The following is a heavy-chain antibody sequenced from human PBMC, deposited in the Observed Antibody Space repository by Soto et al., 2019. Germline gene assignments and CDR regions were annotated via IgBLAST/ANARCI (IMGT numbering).Heavy chain of an antibody. CDR3: ARHMSFNDFWSGYNTDAFDI. D-gene: IGHD3-3*01. V-gene: IGHV4-59*08. Sequence: PSETLSLTCTVCGGSISSYYWSWIRQPPGKGLEWIGYIYYSGSTNYNPSLKSRVTISVDTSKNQFSLKLSSVTAADTAVYYCARHMSFNDFWSGYNTDAFDIWGQGTMVTVSS. CDR2: IYYSGST. CDR1: GGSISSYY. J-gene: IGHJ3*02.